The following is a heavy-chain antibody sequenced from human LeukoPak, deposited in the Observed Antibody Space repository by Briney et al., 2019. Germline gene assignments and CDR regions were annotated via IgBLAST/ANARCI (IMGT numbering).Heavy chain of an antibody. Sequence: SETLSLTCTVSGGSISSGGYYWSWIRQHPGKGLEWIGYIYYSGSTYYNPSLKSRVTISVDTSKNQFSLKLSSVTAADTAVYYCARGSFTSKRLLGGTYFDYWGQGTLVTVSS. CDR2: IYYSGST. D-gene: IGHD3-22*01. CDR3: ARGSFTSKRLLGGTYFDY. V-gene: IGHV4-31*03. CDR1: GGSISSGGYY. J-gene: IGHJ4*02.